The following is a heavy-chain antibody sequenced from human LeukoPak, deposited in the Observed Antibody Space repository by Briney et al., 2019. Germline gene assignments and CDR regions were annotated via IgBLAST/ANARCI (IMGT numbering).Heavy chain of an antibody. J-gene: IGHJ4*02. CDR3: ARDSLKAEAGYNFDY. D-gene: IGHD6-19*01. CDR2: ISYDGSNK. CDR1: GFTFSSYA. V-gene: IGHV3-30-3*01. Sequence: PGGSLRLSCAASGFTFSSYAMHRVRQAPGKGLEWVAVISYDGSNKYYADSVKGRFTISRDNSKNTLYLQMNSLRAEDTAVYYCARDSLKAEAGYNFDYWGQGTLVTVSS.